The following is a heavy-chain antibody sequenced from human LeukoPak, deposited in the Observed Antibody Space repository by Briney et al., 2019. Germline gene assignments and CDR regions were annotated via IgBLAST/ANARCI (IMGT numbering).Heavy chain of an antibody. Sequence: GASVKVSCKASGYTFTGYYMHWVRQAPGQGLEWMGWINPNSGGTNYAQKFQGRVTMTRDTSISTAYMELSRLRSDDTAVYYCARDLGIIEMANYFDYWGQGTLVTVSS. CDR3: ARDLGIIEMANYFDY. CDR2: INPNSGGT. CDR1: GYTFTGYY. V-gene: IGHV1-2*02. J-gene: IGHJ4*02. D-gene: IGHD5-24*01.